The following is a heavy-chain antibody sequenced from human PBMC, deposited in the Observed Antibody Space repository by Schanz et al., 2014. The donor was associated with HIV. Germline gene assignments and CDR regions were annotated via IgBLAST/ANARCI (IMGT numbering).Heavy chain of an antibody. D-gene: IGHD3-22*01. CDR1: GFSFNNYG. J-gene: IGHJ6*02. V-gene: IGHV3-30*18. CDR3: AKDRNHYDSRYRGKGNYYYYYGMDV. Sequence: QVQLVESGGGVVQPGRSLRLSCVASGFSFNNYGMHWVRQAPGKGLEWLAVISYDGRNKKFANSVKGRFTISRDNSKNTLYLQMKSLRPEDTAVYYCAKDRNHYDSRYRGKGNYYYYYGMDVWGQGTTVTVSS. CDR2: ISYDGRNK.